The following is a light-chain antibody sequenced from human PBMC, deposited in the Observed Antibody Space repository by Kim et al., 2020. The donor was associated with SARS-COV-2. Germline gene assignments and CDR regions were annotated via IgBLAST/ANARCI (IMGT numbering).Light chain of an antibody. Sequence: SYELSQPPSVSVAPGKTARITCEENNIGSKNVHWYQQKPGQAPVLVIYYDSDRPSGIPERFSASNSANTATLTISRVEVGDEADYYCQVWDSSSDHYDFGTGTKVTVL. CDR3: QVWDSSSDHYD. CDR2: YDS. V-gene: IGLV3-21*04. CDR1: NIGSKN. J-gene: IGLJ1*01.